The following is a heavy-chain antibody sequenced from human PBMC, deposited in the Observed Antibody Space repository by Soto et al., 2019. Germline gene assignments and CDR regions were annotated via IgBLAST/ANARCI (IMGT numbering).Heavy chain of an antibody. CDR1: GFTFSSYA. CDR3: AKDSETIFGVAEGLY. J-gene: IGHJ4*02. CDR2: ISGSGGST. Sequence: SGGSLRLSCAASGFTFSSYAMSWVRQAPGKGLEWVSAISGSGGSTYYADSVKGRFTISRDNSKNTLYLQMNSLRAEDTAVYYCAKDSETIFGVAEGLYWGQGTLVTVSS. D-gene: IGHD3-3*01. V-gene: IGHV3-23*01.